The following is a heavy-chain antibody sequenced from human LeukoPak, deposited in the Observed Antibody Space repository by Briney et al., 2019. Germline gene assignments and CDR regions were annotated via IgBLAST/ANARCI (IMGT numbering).Heavy chain of an antibody. CDR2: IYHSGST. V-gene: IGHV4-30-2*01. CDR3: AREGERYCSSTSCYEGWFDP. CDR1: GGSISSGGYS. D-gene: IGHD2-2*01. Sequence: SETLSLTCAVSGGSISSGGYSWRWIRQPPGKGLEWIGYIYHSGSTYYNPSLKSRVTISVDRSKNQFSLKLSSVTAADTAVYYCAREGERYCSSTSCYEGWFDPWGQGTLVTVSS. J-gene: IGHJ5*02.